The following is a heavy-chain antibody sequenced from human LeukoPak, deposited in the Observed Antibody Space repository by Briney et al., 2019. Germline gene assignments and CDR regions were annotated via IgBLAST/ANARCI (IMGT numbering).Heavy chain of an antibody. CDR1: GYTFTGYY. CDR2: INPNSGGT. V-gene: IGHV1-2*04. Sequence: GASVKVSCKASGYTFTGYYMHWVRQAPGQGLEWMGWINPNSGGTNYAQKFQGWVTMTRDTSISTAYMELSRLRSDDTAVYYCARGTHTFGGVRVLDYWGQGTLVTVSS. J-gene: IGHJ4*02. CDR3: ARGTHTFGGVRVLDY. D-gene: IGHD3-16*01.